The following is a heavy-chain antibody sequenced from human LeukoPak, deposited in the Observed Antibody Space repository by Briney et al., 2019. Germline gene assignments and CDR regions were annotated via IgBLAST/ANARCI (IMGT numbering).Heavy chain of an antibody. Sequence: SETLSLTCAVYGGSFSGYYWSWIRQPPGKGLEWIGEINHSGSTNYNPSLKSRVTISVDTSKNQFSLKLSSVTAADTAVYYCARDERAVTPYAFDIWGQGTMVTVSS. V-gene: IGHV4-34*01. CDR1: GGSFSGYY. CDR2: INHSGST. D-gene: IGHD4-23*01. CDR3: ARDERAVTPYAFDI. J-gene: IGHJ3*02.